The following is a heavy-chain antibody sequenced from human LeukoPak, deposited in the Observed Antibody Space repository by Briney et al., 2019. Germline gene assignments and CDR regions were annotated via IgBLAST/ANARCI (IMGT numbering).Heavy chain of an antibody. D-gene: IGHD1-26*01. Sequence: GGSLRLSCAASGFTFSSYAMTWVRQAPGKGLEWVSAISDRDGSTYYADSVKGRFTISRDNSKDTLYLQMNSLRAEDTAVYYCAKGYRGNYDYWGQGTLVTVSS. CDR1: GFTFSSYA. CDR3: AKGYRGNYDY. J-gene: IGHJ4*02. V-gene: IGHV3-23*01. CDR2: ISDRDGST.